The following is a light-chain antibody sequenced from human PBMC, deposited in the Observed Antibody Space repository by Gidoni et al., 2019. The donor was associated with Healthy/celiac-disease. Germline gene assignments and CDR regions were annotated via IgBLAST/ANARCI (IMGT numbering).Light chain of an antibody. CDR1: QSVSSY. V-gene: IGKV3-11*01. CDR3: QQRSNWPLT. Sequence: EIVLPQSPAPLSLSPGERATLSCRASQSVSSYLAWYQQKPGQAPRLLIYDASNRATGIPARFSGSGSGTDFTLTISSLEPEDFAVYYCQQRSNWPLTFGGXTKVEIK. CDR2: DAS. J-gene: IGKJ4*01.